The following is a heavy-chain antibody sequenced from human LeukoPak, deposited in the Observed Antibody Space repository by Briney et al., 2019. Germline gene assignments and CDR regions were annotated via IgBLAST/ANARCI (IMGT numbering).Heavy chain of an antibody. Sequence: GASVKVSCKASGYTFTSYGISWVRQAPGQGLEWMGWISAYNGNTNYAQKLQGRVTMTTDTSTSTAYMELRSLRSDDTAVYYCARWAFWGDPFWEYGDYGDAFDIWGQGTMVTVSS. CDR1: GYTFTSYG. J-gene: IGHJ3*02. CDR3: ARWAFWGDPFWEYGDYGDAFDI. CDR2: ISAYNGNT. V-gene: IGHV1-18*01. D-gene: IGHD4-17*01.